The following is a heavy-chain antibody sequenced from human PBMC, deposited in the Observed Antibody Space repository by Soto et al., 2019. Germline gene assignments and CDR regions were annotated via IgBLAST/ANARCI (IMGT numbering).Heavy chain of an antibody. V-gene: IGHV1-69*08. CDR3: ARDYYGSGSHHPCYYYYMDV. J-gene: IGHJ6*03. CDR1: GGTFSSYT. Sequence: QVQLVQSGAEVKKPGSSVKVSCKASGGTFSSYTISWVRQAPGQGLEWMGRIIPILGIANYAQKLQGRVTITADKSTSTAYMELSSLRSEDTAVYYCARDYYGSGSHHPCYYYYMDVWGKGTTVTVSS. CDR2: IIPILGIA. D-gene: IGHD3-10*01.